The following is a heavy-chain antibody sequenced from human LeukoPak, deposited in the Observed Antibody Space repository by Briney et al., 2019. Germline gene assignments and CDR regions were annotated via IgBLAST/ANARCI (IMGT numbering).Heavy chain of an antibody. Sequence: SETLSLTCTVSGGSISSYYWSWIRQPPGKGLEWIGYICYSGSTNYNPSLKSRVTISVDTSKNQFSLKLSSVTAADTAVYYCARVTGYSFEDWFDPWGQGTLVTVSS. D-gene: IGHD3-9*01. CDR3: ARVTGYSFEDWFDP. CDR2: ICYSGST. CDR1: GGSISSYY. V-gene: IGHV4-59*01. J-gene: IGHJ5*02.